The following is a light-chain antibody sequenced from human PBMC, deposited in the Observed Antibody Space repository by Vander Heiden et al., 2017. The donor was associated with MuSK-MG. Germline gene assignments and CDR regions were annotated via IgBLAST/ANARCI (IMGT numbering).Light chain of an antibody. Sequence: EIVMTQSPATLSVSPGERATLSCRASQSVSSNLAWYQQKPGQAPRLLIYGASTRATGIPARFSGSGYGKEFTLTISSRQSEDFAVYSCQQYNNWPPITFGQGTRMEIK. V-gene: IGKV3D-15*01. CDR2: GAS. CDR1: QSVSSN. J-gene: IGKJ5*01. CDR3: QQYNNWPPIT.